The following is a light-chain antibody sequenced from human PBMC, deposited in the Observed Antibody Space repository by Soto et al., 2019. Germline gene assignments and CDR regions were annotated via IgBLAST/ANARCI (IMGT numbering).Light chain of an antibody. Sequence: QSALTQPASVSGSPGQSITISCTGTSSDVGGYNYVYWYQHHPGKAPKLMIYDVSNRPSGVSNRFSGSKSGNTASLTISGLQAEDEADYYCSSYTSSSTLVVFGGGTKLTVL. J-gene: IGLJ2*01. CDR3: SSYTSSSTLVV. CDR2: DVS. V-gene: IGLV2-14*03. CDR1: SSDVGGYNY.